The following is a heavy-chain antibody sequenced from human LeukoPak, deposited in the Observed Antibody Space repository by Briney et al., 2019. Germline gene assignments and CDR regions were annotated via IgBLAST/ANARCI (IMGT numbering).Heavy chain of an antibody. V-gene: IGHV3-9*01. D-gene: IGHD1-26*01. CDR1: GFTFDDYA. CDR3: TKDIRVGATFEAFDI. J-gene: IGHJ3*02. Sequence: GGSLRLSCVASGFTFDDYAMHWVRHAQGKGLEWVSGISYNSGNIGYADSVKGRFTISRDNAKNSLYLQMNSLRAEDTALYYCTKDIRVGATFEAFDIWGQGTMVTVSS. CDR2: ISYNSGNI.